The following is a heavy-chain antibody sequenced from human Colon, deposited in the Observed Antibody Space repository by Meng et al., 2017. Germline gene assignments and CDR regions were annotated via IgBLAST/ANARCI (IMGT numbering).Heavy chain of an antibody. V-gene: IGHV4-39*01. CDR2: IGNSGFT. CDR3: VRSSGWVRTGFDP. Sequence: QLQLQESGPGLVKPSEALSLTCTVSGGSISTSGYYWGWIRQPPGKGLEWIGSIGNSGFTYYTPSLKSRVTVSIDTSKSQFSLKLTSVTAADTAVYYCVRSSGWVRTGFDPWGQGTLVTVSS. CDR1: GGSISTSGYY. D-gene: IGHD6-19*01. J-gene: IGHJ5*02.